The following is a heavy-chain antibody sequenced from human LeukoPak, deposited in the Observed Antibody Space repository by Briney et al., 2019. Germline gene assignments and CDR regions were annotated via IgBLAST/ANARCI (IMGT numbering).Heavy chain of an antibody. J-gene: IGHJ6*02. D-gene: IGHD2-2*01. CDR2: INHSGST. Sequence: GSLRLSCAASGFTFSSYAMSWIRQPPGKGLEWIGEINHSGSTNYNPSLKSRVTISVDTSKNQFSLKLSSVTAADTAVYYCARVRPVVVVPAATDNYYYYGMDVWGQGTTVTVSS. CDR3: ARVRPVVVVPAATDNYYYYGMDV. CDR1: GFTFSSYA. V-gene: IGHV4-34*01.